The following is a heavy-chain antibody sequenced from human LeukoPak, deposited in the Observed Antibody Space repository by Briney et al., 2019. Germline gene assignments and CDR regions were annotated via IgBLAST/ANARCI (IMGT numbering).Heavy chain of an antibody. Sequence: GGSLRLSCAASGFTFSDYGMHWVRQAPGKGLGWVAFIRYDGGDEKYADSVKGRFTVSRDNSKNTLYLQMNSLRVEDTAVYYCAKYRHGAYGSFFDYWGQGTLVTVSS. V-gene: IGHV3-30*02. CDR2: IRYDGGDE. CDR1: GFTFSDYG. CDR3: AKYRHGAYGSFFDY. D-gene: IGHD4-17*01. J-gene: IGHJ4*02.